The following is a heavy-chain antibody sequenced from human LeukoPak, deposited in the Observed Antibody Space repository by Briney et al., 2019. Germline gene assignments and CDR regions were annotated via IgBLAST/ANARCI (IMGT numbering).Heavy chain of an antibody. CDR2: IWYDGSNK. V-gene: IGHV3-33*01. J-gene: IGHJ4*02. CDR1: GFTFSSYG. D-gene: IGHD2-2*01. CDR3: ARDTAYCSSTSCYGPPGFDY. Sequence: GGSLRLSCAASGFTFSSYGMHWVRQAPGKGLEWVAVIWYDGSNKYYADSVKGRFTISRDNSKNTLYLQMNSLRAEDTAVYYCARDTAYCSSTSCYGPPGFDYWGQGTLVTVSS.